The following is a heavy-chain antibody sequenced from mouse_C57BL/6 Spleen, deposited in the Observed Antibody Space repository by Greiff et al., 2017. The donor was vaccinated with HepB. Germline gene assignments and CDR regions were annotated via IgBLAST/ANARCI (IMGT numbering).Heavy chain of an antibody. J-gene: IGHJ3*01. V-gene: IGHV7-3*01. CDR3: ARYSPTGFAY. D-gene: IGHD1-1*01. CDR2: IRNKANGYTT. CDR1: GFTFTDYY. Sequence: EVMLVESGGGLVQPGGSLSLSCAASGFTFTDYYMSWVRQPPGKALEWLGFIRNKANGYTTEYSASVKGRFTISRDNSQSILYLQMNALRAEDSATYYCARYSPTGFAYWGQGTLVTVSA.